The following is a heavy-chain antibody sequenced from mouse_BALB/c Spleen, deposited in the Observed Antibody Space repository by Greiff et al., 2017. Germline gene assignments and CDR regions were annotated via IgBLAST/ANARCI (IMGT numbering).Heavy chain of an antibody. V-gene: IGHV5-12-1*01. D-gene: IGHD2-3*01. CDR1: GFAFSSYD. CDR2: ISSGGGST. Sequence: EVKLMESGGGLVKPGGSLKLSCAASGFAFSSYDMSWVRQTPEKRLEWVAYISSGGGSTYYPDSVKGRFTISRDNAKNTLYLQMSSLRSEDTAMYYCARQEGLLGFAYWGQGTLVTVSA. J-gene: IGHJ3*01. CDR3: ARQEGLLGFAY.